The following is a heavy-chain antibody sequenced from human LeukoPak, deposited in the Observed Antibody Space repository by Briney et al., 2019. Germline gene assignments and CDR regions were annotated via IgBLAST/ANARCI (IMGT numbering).Heavy chain of an antibody. CDR2: ISPYNGNT. Sequence: ASVKVSCKASGYTFTSYGISWVRQAPGQGLEWMGWISPYNGNTNYAQKLQGRVTMTTDTSTSTAYMELRSLRSDDTAVYYCARQAYYYDSSGYYYLYAFDIWGQGTMVTVSS. CDR3: ARQAYYYDSSGYYYLYAFDI. D-gene: IGHD3-22*01. CDR1: GYTFTSYG. J-gene: IGHJ3*02. V-gene: IGHV1-18*01.